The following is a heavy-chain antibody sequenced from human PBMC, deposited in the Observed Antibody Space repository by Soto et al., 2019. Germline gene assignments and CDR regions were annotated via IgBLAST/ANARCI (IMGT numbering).Heavy chain of an antibody. V-gene: IGHV1-8*01. CDR2: MDPNSGNT. D-gene: IGHD3-10*01. J-gene: IGHJ4*02. CDR3: ARSRTRGWFGELLRFFDE. CDR1: GYTFTSYD. Sequence: ASVKVSCKASGYTFTSYDINWVRQATGQGLEWMGWMDPNSGNTGYAQKFQGRVTMTRNTSISTAYMELSSLRSEDTAVYYCARSRTRGWFGELLRFFDEWGQGNMVTVA.